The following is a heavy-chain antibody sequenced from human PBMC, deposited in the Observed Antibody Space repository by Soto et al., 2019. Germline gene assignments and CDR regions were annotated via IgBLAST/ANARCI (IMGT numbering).Heavy chain of an antibody. CDR2: IYYSGNI. CDR1: GDSITNYF. CDR3: AGGEAIFAA. V-gene: IGHV4-59*01. Sequence: PSETLSLTCTVSGDSITNYFWSWIRQPPGKGLEWIGYIYYSGNIKYNPSLKSRVAISADTSRNQLSLKMNSVTAADTAVYYCAGGEAIFAAWGQGSLVTVSS. J-gene: IGHJ5*02. D-gene: IGHD3-3*01.